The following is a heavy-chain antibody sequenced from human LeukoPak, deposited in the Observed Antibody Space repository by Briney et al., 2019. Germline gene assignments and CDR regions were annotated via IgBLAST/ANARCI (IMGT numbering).Heavy chain of an antibody. CDR1: GGSISSGGYY. Sequence: SETLSLTCTVSGGSISSGGYYWSWIRQHPGKGLEWIGYIYYSGSTYYNPSLKSRVTTSVDTSKNQFSLKLSSVTAADTAVYYCARSSIAACRPNWFDPWGQGTLVTVSS. V-gene: IGHV4-31*03. D-gene: IGHD6-6*01. CDR3: ARSSIAACRPNWFDP. CDR2: IYYSGST. J-gene: IGHJ5*02.